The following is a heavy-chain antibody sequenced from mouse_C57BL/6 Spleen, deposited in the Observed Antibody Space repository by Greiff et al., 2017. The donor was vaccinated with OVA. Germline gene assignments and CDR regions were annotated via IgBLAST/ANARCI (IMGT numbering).Heavy chain of an antibody. Sequence: VQLQQSGGGLVQPKGSLKLSCAASGFSFNTYAMNWVRQAPGKGLEWVARIRSKSNNYATYYADSVKDRFTISRDDSESMLYLQMNNLKTEDTAMYYCVRQKLSLYYFDYWGQGTTLTVSS. CDR2: IRSKSNNYAT. J-gene: IGHJ2*01. CDR3: VRQKLSLYYFDY. CDR1: GFSFNTYA. D-gene: IGHD1-2*01. V-gene: IGHV10-1*01.